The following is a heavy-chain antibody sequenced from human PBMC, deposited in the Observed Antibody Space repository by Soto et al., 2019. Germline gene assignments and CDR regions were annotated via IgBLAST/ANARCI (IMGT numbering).Heavy chain of an antibody. CDR2: ISGNGDNT. D-gene: IGHD6-19*01. CDR3: AKDYGSSRYFFDY. V-gene: IGHV3-23*01. CDR1: GFTFINYG. J-gene: IGHJ4*02. Sequence: GGSLSLSCAASGFTFINYGMTWVRQAPGEGLEWVSTISGNGDNTHYADSVKGRFSISRDNSKNTLYIQMNSLRADDTAVYYCAKDYGSSRYFFDYWGQGALVTVYS.